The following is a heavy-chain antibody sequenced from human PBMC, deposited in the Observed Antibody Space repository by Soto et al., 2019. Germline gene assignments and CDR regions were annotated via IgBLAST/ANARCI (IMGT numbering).Heavy chain of an antibody. CDR1: GYSYTXYY. CDR2: INPSGGST. V-gene: IGHV1-46*03. J-gene: IGHJ3*02. D-gene: IGHD3-22*01. CDR3: ARGGYYDNDAFDI. Sequence: GAPVKVWCKTSGYSYTXYYMHWVRQAPGQGLEWMGIINPSGGSTSYAQKFQGRVTMTRDTSTSTVYMELSSLRSEDTAVYYCARGGYYDNDAFDIWGQGTMVTVSS.